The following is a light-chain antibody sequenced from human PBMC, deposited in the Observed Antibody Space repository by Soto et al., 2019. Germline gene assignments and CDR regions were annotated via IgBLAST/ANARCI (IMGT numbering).Light chain of an antibody. CDR2: SVS. J-gene: IGKJ1*01. CDR1: QSVINDY. Sequence: EIVLTHSPGTLSFSPVYIATLSFSSSQSVINDYVSWVQQKPGQTPRLLIYSVSSRATGIPDRFSGSGSGTNFTLTISRLEAEDFAMYYCLNHGSSLWKFGQGTKVDIK. CDR3: LNHGSSLWK. V-gene: IGKV3-20*01.